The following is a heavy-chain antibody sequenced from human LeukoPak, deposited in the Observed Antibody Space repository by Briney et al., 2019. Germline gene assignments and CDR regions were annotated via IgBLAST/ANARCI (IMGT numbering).Heavy chain of an antibody. D-gene: IGHD5-18*01. CDR1: GGTFSSYA. Sequence: EASVKVSCKASGGTFSSYAISWVRQAPGQGLEWMGGIIPIFGTANYAQKFQGRVTITADESTSTAYMELSSLRSEDTAVYYCARGGYSYGEDWYFDLWGRGTLVTVSS. V-gene: IGHV1-69*13. CDR2: IIPIFGTA. CDR3: ARGGYSYGEDWYFDL. J-gene: IGHJ2*01.